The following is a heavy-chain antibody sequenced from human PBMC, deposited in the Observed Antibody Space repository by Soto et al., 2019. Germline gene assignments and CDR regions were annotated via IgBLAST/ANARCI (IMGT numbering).Heavy chain of an antibody. V-gene: IGHV3-48*03. CDR2: TSSSDSTI. Sequence: EVQLVESGGGLVQPGGSLRLSCVVSGFTFSSYEVNWVRQAPGRGLEGVSYTSSSDSTIHYADSVKGRFTIARDNAKNSLYLQMNSLRAEDTAVYYCARQNGSGWEGLFDYWGQGTLVTVSS. J-gene: IGHJ4*02. D-gene: IGHD6-19*01. CDR3: ARQNGSGWEGLFDY. CDR1: GFTFSSYE.